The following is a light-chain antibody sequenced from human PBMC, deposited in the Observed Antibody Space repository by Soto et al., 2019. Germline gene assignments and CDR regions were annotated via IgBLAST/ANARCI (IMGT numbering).Light chain of an antibody. Sequence: DIQMTQSPSTLSASVGDRVTITCRASQSISSWLAWYQQKPGKAPKLLIYDASSLESGVPSRFSGSGSGTECTLTISSLQPDDFANYYCQQYNSYGTFGQGTKVEIK. CDR2: DAS. CDR3: QQYNSYGT. CDR1: QSISSW. V-gene: IGKV1-5*01. J-gene: IGKJ1*01.